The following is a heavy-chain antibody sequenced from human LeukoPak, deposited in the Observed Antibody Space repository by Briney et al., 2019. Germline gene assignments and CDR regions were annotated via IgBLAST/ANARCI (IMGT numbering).Heavy chain of an antibody. D-gene: IGHD5-12*01. CDR2: IKQDGSEK. V-gene: IGHV3-7*01. CDR1: GFTFSSYA. J-gene: IGHJ6*03. CDR3: AREGYSGYDYFYYYYYYMDV. Sequence: HSGGSLRLSCAASGFTFSSYAMSWVRQAPGKGLEWVANIKQDGSEKYYADSVKGRFTISRDNAKNSLYLQMNSLRAEDTAVYYCAREGYSGYDYFYYYYYYMDVWGKGTTVTISS.